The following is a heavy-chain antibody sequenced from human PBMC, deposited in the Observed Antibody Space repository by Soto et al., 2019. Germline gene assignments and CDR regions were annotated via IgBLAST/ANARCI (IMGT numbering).Heavy chain of an antibody. D-gene: IGHD6-6*01. CDR3: ARAKYSSSIVGFGWFDP. J-gene: IGHJ5*02. V-gene: IGHV4-39*01. CDR1: GCSISSSSYY. Sequence: QLQLQESGPGLVKPSETLSLTCTVSGCSISSSSYYWGWIRQTPGKGLEWIGSIYYSGSTYYNPSLKSRVTISVDTSKNQFSLKLSSVTAADTAVYYCARAKYSSSIVGFGWFDPWGQGTLVTVSS. CDR2: IYYSGST.